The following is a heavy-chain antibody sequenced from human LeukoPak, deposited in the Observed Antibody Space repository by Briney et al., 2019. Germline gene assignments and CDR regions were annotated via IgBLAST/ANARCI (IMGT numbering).Heavy chain of an antibody. D-gene: IGHD2-21*01. V-gene: IGHV3-74*01. CDR2: INSDGSST. CDR3: AKALISSSGP. J-gene: IGHJ5*02. Sequence: SGGSLRLSCAASGFTFSRYWMHWVRQTPGKGLVWVSRINSDGSSTRYADSVKGRFTISRDNAKNTLYLQMNNLRAEDTALYYCAKALISSSGPWGQGTLVTVSS. CDR1: GFTFSRYW.